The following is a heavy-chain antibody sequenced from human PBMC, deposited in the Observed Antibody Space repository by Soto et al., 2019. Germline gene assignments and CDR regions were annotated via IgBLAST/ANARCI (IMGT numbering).Heavy chain of an antibody. Sequence: PGGSLRLSCAASGFTFSSYWMSWVRQAPGKGLEWVANIKQDGSEKYYVDSVKGRFTISRDNAKNSLYLQMNSLRAEDTAVYYCARSIYGSGSYFDYWGQGTLVTVSS. CDR1: GFTFSSYW. CDR2: IKQDGSEK. J-gene: IGHJ4*02. V-gene: IGHV3-7*01. D-gene: IGHD3-10*01. CDR3: ARSIYGSGSYFDY.